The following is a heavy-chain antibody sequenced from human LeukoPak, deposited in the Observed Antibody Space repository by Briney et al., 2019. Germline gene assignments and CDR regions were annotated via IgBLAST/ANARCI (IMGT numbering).Heavy chain of an antibody. CDR2: IIPILGIA. J-gene: IGHJ4*02. D-gene: IGHD2-15*01. CDR1: GGTFSSYT. V-gene: IGHV1-69*02. CDR3: AGDLDIVVVVAATLRY. Sequence: ASVKVSCKASGGTFSSYTISWVRQAPGRGLEWMGRIIPILGIANYAQKFQGRVTITADKSTSTAYMELSSLRSEDTAVYYCAGDLDIVVVVAATLRYWGQGTLVTVSS.